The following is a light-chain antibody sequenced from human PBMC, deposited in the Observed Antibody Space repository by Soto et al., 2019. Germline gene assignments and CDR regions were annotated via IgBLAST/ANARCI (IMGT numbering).Light chain of an antibody. V-gene: IGLV2-11*01. CDR1: SSDVGGYNY. CDR3: CSYAGSYTHV. CDR2: DVT. Sequence: QSVLTQPRSVSGSPGQSVTISCTGTSSDVGGYNYVSWYQHHPGKAPKLIMYDVTKRPSGVHDRFSGSKSGNTASLTISGLQAEDEADYYCCSYAGSYTHVFGTGTKLTGL. J-gene: IGLJ1*01.